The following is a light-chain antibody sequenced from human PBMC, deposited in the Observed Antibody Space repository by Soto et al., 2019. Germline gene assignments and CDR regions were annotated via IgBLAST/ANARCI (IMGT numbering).Light chain of an antibody. CDR2: STS. V-gene: IGLV7-43*01. Sequence: QAVVTQEPSLTVSPGGTVTLTCGSGTVSVTTSYDPTWVQQKPGQPPMTLFYSTSNRQPWTPAHFSASVRGGKAALTLSGVRPEDEADYFCLLYFDGVGVFGGGPKLTVL. CDR3: LLYFDGVGV. J-gene: IGLJ3*02. CDR1: TVSVTTSYD.